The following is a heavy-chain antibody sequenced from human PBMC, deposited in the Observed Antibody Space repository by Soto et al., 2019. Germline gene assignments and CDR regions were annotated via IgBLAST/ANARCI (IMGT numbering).Heavy chain of an antibody. Sequence: SETLSLTCTVSGGSISSGGYYWSWIRQHPGKGLEWIGYIYYSGSTYYNPSLKSRVTISVDTSKNQFSLKLSSVTAADTAVYYCARVRYSYGYPYPYAYYGMDVWGQGTTVTVSS. D-gene: IGHD5-18*01. CDR3: ARVRYSYGYPYPYAYYGMDV. J-gene: IGHJ6*02. CDR2: IYYSGST. CDR1: GGSISSGGYY. V-gene: IGHV4-31*03.